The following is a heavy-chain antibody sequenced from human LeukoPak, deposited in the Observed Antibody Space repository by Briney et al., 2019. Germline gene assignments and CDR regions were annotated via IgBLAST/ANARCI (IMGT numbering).Heavy chain of an antibody. CDR1: GGTFSSYA. Sequence: SAKVSCKASGGTFSSYAISWVRQAPGQGLEWMGGIIPIFGTANYAQKFQGRVTITADESTSTAYMELSSLRSEDTAVYYCARGRSGAAAGGGGLDYWGQGTLVTVSS. CDR3: ARGRSGAAAGGGGLDY. J-gene: IGHJ4*02. V-gene: IGHV1-69*13. D-gene: IGHD6-13*01. CDR2: IIPIFGTA.